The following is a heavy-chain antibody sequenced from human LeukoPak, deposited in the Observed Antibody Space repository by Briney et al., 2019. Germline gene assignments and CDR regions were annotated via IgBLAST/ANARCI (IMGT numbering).Heavy chain of an antibody. CDR1: GGSISSSSYY. J-gene: IGHJ4*02. D-gene: IGHD3-22*01. CDR3: ARLFGDSEVVIGNFDY. CDR2: IYYSGST. V-gene: IGHV4-39*01. Sequence: SETLSLTCTVSGGSISSSSYYWGWIRQPPGKGLEWIGSIYYSGSTYYNPSLKSRVTISVDTSKNQFSLKLSSVTAADTAVYYCARLFGDSEVVIGNFDYWGQGTLVTVSS.